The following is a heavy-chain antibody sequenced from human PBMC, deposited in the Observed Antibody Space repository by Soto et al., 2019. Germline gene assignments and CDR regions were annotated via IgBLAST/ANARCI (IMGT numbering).Heavy chain of an antibody. V-gene: IGHV3-33*01. J-gene: IGHJ6*03. D-gene: IGHD6-6*01. CDR3: AGDGGIAARQGEGYYYYMDV. CDR1: GFTFSSYG. Sequence: GGSLRLSCAASGFTFSSYGMHWVRQAPGKGLEWVAVIWYDGSNKYYADSVKGRFTISRDNSKNTLYLQMNSLRAEDTAVYYCAGDGGIAARQGEGYYYYMDVWGKGTTVTVSS. CDR2: IWYDGSNK.